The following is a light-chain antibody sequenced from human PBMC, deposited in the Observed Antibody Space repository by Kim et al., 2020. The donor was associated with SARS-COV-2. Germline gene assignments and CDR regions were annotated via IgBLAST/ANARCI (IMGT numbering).Light chain of an antibody. CDR1: QSISSY. V-gene: IGKV1-39*01. CDR3: QQSHSTPRT. J-gene: IGKJ1*01. CDR2: AAS. Sequence: DIQMTQSPSSLSASVGDRVTITCRTSQSISSYLNWYQKKPGKAPKFLIYAASNLQSGVPSRFSGSGSGTDFTLTITSLQPEDFATYYCQQSHSTPRTFGQGTKVDIQ.